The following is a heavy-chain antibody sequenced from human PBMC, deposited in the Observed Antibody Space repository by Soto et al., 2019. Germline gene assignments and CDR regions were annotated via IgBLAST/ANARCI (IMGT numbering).Heavy chain of an antibody. Sequence: QVQLVQSGAEVKKPGSSVKVSCKASGGTFSTYTIIWVRQAPGQGLEWMGRILPMLDITNSAQRFQGRVTIPADKSTSTAYLELSSLRAGDTAVYYCTLGSWSAETFDIWGRGPMVTVSS. D-gene: IGHD6-13*01. CDR1: GGTFSTYT. V-gene: IGHV1-69*02. J-gene: IGHJ3*02. CDR3: TLGSWSAETFDI. CDR2: ILPMLDIT.